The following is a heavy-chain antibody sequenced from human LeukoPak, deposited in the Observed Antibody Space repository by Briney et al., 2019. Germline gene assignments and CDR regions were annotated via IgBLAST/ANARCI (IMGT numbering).Heavy chain of an antibody. CDR3: AKQYGYTYGEFDY. D-gene: IGHD5-18*01. CDR2: ISGSGVST. J-gene: IGHJ4*02. V-gene: IGHV3-23*01. Sequence: GGSLRLSCAASGFTFRTSGMSWVRQAPGKGLEWVSAISGSGVSTYYADSVKGRFTISRDNSKNTLYLQMNSLRAEDTAVYYCAKQYGYTYGEFDYWGQGTLVTVSS. CDR1: GFTFRTSG.